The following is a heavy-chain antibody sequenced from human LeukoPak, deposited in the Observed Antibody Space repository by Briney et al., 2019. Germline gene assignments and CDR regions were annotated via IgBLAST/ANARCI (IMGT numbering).Heavy chain of an antibody. J-gene: IGHJ4*02. D-gene: IGHD4-17*01. Sequence: GGSLRPSCAASGFTFSSYAMSWVRQAPGKGLEWVSSISSSSSYIYYADSVKGRFTISRDNAKNSLYLQMNSLRAEDTAVYYCARDGGMTTVTTFEYYFDYWGQGTLVTVSS. V-gene: IGHV3-21*01. CDR2: ISSSSSYI. CDR3: ARDGGMTTVTTFEYYFDY. CDR1: GFTFSSYA.